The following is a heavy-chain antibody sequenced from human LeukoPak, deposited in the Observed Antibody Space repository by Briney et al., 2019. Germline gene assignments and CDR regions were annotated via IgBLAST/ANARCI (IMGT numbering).Heavy chain of an antibody. J-gene: IGHJ4*02. V-gene: IGHV4-59*01. CDR3: ARGAYSSGWYLEY. CDR1: GGSISNYY. CDR2: IYYSGTT. D-gene: IGHD6-19*01. Sequence: SETLSLTCTVSGGSISNYYWIWIRQPPGKGLEWIGYIYYSGTTKYNPSLKSRATISVDTSKNQFSLKLKSVTSEDTAVYYCARGAYSSGWYLEYWGQGTLVTVSS.